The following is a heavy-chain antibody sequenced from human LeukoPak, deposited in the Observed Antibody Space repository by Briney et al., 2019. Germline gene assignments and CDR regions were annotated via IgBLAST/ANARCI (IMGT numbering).Heavy chain of an antibody. J-gene: IGHJ4*02. V-gene: IGHV3-23*01. CDR1: GFTFSTYD. CDR2: ISTSGDRT. Sequence: GGSLRLSFEHSGFTFSTYDMTWVRQAPGKGLKWVSGISTSGDRTYYADSVKGRFTISRDNSKNTLYLQMNSLRAEDTAEYYCARSAVGTSCCTAVDYWGQGTLVTASS. D-gene: IGHD1-26*01. CDR3: ARSAVGTSCCTAVDY.